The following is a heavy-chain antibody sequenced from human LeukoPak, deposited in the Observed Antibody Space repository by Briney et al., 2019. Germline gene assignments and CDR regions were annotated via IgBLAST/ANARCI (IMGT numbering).Heavy chain of an antibody. CDR1: GFTFSSYW. Sequence: PGGSLRLSCAVSGFTFSSYWINWVRQAPGKGPEWVASINQDGSDHYYVDSVRGRFTISRDNAKDSLYLQMSSLRVEDTAVYYCVRGRPYSGQGTLVTVSS. CDR3: VRGRPY. J-gene: IGHJ4*02. V-gene: IGHV3-7*05. CDR2: INQDGSDH.